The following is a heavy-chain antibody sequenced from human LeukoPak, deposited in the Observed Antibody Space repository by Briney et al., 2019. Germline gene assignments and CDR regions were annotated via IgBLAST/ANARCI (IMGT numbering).Heavy chain of an antibody. Sequence: GGSLRLSCAASGFTFSSYSMNWVRQAPGKGLEWVSSISSSSSYIYYADSVKGRFTISRDNAKNSLYLQMNSLRAEDTAVYYCAKDRAVLWFGELGSSVDYWGQGTLVTVSS. CDR2: ISSSSSYI. V-gene: IGHV3-21*01. J-gene: IGHJ4*02. CDR3: AKDRAVLWFGELGSSVDY. CDR1: GFTFSSYS. D-gene: IGHD3-10*01.